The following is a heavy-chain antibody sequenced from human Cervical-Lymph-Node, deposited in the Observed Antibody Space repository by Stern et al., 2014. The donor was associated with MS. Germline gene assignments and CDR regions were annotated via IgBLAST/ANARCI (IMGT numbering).Heavy chain of an antibody. Sequence: VQLVESGAEVKKPGASVKVSCQASGYTFTSYYMHWGRQAPGQGPGWMGIIIPSGGGTSCSSKFQGRVTMTRDTSTSTVYMELSSLRSEDTAVYYCARTYYDSSGYQGENYFDYWGQGTLVTVSS. D-gene: IGHD3-22*01. CDR2: IIPSGGGT. CDR1: GYTFTSYY. CDR3: ARTYYDSSGYQGENYFDY. J-gene: IGHJ4*02. V-gene: IGHV1-46*01.